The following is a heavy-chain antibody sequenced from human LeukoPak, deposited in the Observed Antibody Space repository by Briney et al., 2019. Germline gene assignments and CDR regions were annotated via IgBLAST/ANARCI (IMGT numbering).Heavy chain of an antibody. D-gene: IGHD3-10*01. Sequence: SETLSLTCTVSGGSITSSNYYWGWIRQPPGKGLEWIGSFYYSGSTNYNPSLKSRVTISVDTSKNPFSLKLSSVTAADTAVYYCVYYYGSGSVEYWGQGTLVTVSS. CDR3: VYYYGSGSVEY. V-gene: IGHV4-39*01. J-gene: IGHJ4*02. CDR1: GGSITSSNYY. CDR2: FYYSGST.